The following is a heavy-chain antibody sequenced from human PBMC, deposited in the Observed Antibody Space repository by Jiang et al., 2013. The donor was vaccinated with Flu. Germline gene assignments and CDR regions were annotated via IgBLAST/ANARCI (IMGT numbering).Heavy chain of an antibody. J-gene: IGHJ1*01. Sequence: GPGLVKPSETLSLTCTVSGGSISSSSYYWGWIRQPPGKGLEWIGNIYYSGSTYYNPSLKSRVTISVDTSKNQFSLKLSSVTAADTAVYYCARRNGDAGRYNEYFQHWSQGTLVTVSS. CDR3: ARRNGDAGRYNEYFQH. V-gene: IGHV4-39*01. CDR2: IYYSGST. D-gene: IGHD2-21*02. CDR1: GGSISSSSYY.